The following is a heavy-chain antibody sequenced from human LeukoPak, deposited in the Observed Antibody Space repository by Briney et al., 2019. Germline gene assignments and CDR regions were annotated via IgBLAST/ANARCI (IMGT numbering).Heavy chain of an antibody. D-gene: IGHD3-16*02. V-gene: IGHV1-18*01. J-gene: IGHJ4*02. Sequence: ASVKVSCKASGYTFTSYGISWVRQAPGQGLEWMGWISAYNGNTNYAQKLQGRVTMTTDTSTSTAYMELRSLRSDDTAVYYCARDSNYDYVWGSYRPPFDYWGQGTLVTVSS. CDR1: GYTFTSYG. CDR3: ARDSNYDYVWGSYRPPFDY. CDR2: ISAYNGNT.